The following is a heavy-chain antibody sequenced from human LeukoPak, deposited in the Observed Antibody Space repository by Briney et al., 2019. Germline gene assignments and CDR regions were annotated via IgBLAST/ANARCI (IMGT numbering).Heavy chain of an antibody. CDR1: GFTFSSYG. Sequence: HPGGSLRLSCAASGFTFSSYGMHWVRQAPGKGLEWVAVISYDGSNKYYADSVKGRFTISRDNSKNTLYLQMNSLRAEDTAVYYCARRGATRTVDYWGQGTLVTVSS. D-gene: IGHD1-26*01. V-gene: IGHV3-30*03. J-gene: IGHJ4*02. CDR2: ISYDGSNK. CDR3: ARRGATRTVDY.